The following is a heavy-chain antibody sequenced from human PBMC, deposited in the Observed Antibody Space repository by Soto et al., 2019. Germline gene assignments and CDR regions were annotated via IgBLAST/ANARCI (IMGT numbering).Heavy chain of an antibody. Sequence: SETLSLTCTVSGGSISSYYWSWIRQPPGKGLEWIGYIYYSGSTNYNPSLKSRVTISVDTSKNQFSLKLSSVTAADTAVYYCARAPLTGYNWNSYYYYYYMDVWGKGTTVTVSS. J-gene: IGHJ6*03. D-gene: IGHD1-20*01. CDR3: ARAPLTGYNWNSYYYYYYMDV. V-gene: IGHV4-59*01. CDR1: GGSISSYY. CDR2: IYYSGST.